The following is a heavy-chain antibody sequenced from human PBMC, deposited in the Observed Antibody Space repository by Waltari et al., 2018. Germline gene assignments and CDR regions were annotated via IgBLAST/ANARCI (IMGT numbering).Heavy chain of an antibody. V-gene: IGHV3-15*01. J-gene: IGHJ4*02. CDR2: IKSKINGGTT. Sequence: EVQLVESGGGLVEPGGSLRLSCAGSGFTLSTAWMHWVRQAPGKGLEWVCRIKSKINGGTTEYGAPVKGRFTISRDDSKNTVYLQMNSLKTEDTGVYYCGDFTAFDYWGQGSLVTVSS. CDR1: GFTLSTAW. CDR3: GDFTAFDY. D-gene: IGHD2-8*02.